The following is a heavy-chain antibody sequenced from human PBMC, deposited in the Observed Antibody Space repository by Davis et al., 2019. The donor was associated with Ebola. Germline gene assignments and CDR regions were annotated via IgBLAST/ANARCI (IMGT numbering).Heavy chain of an antibody. CDR2: IKQDGSEK. CDR1: GFTFSSYS. Sequence: PGGSLRLSCAASGFTFSSYSMSWVRQAPGRGLEWVANIKQDGSEKYYVDSVKGRFTISRDNAKNSLYLQMNSLRAEDTAVYYCARERLRFLEWQLQGAFDIWGQGTMVTVSS. D-gene: IGHD3-3*01. J-gene: IGHJ3*02. CDR3: ARERLRFLEWQLQGAFDI. V-gene: IGHV3-7*01.